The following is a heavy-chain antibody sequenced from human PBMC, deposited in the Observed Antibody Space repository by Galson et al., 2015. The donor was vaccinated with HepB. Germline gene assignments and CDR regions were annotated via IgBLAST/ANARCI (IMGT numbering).Heavy chain of an antibody. CDR1: AASGSTFSRHG. J-gene: IGHJ4*02. Sequence: SLRLSCAASGAASGSTFSRHGMHWVRQAPGKGLEWVAVISHDGNKKYYVDSVEGRFTISRDNSKKTLYLQMNSLRGEDTAMYYCAKDENIATRPSGIDMANDYWGQGTLVTVSS. V-gene: IGHV3-30*18. D-gene: IGHD2/OR15-2a*01. CDR2: ISHDGNKK. CDR3: AKDENIATRPSGIDMANDY.